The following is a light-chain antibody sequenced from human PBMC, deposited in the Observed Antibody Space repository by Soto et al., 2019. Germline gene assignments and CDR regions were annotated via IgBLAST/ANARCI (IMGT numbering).Light chain of an antibody. J-gene: IGLJ1*01. CDR3: MLYMGSGTYV. CDR1: SGSVSTNYY. Sequence: QTVVTQEPSPSVSPGGTVTLTCGLSSGSVSTNYYPSWYQQTPGQAPRTLIYSTNTRSSGVPDRFSGSILGNKAALTITGAQADDDSDYYCMLYMGSGTYVFGIGTKVTVL. V-gene: IGLV8-61*01. CDR2: STN.